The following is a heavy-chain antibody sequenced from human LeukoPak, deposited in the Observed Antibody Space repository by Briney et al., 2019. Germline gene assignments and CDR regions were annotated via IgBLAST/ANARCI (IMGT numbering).Heavy chain of an antibody. J-gene: IGHJ4*02. CDR2: TSSSDAGT. CDR1: GFTVSSNY. V-gene: IGHV3-23*01. Sequence: GSLRLSCAVSGFTVSSNYMSWVRQAPGKGLEWVAATSSSDAGTYHADSVRGRFTISRDNSKNTLYLQMNSLRAEDAAVYFCAKAPVTSCRGAYCYPFDSWGQGTLVTVSS. D-gene: IGHD2-21*01. CDR3: AKAPVTSCRGAYCYPFDS.